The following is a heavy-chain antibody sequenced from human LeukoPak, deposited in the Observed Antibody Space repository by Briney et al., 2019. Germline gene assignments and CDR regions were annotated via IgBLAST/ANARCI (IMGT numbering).Heavy chain of an antibody. D-gene: IGHD4-23*01. J-gene: IGHJ6*02. CDR2: IYTAGLT. CDR3: AKDKPLKMPVAMGGMDV. V-gene: IGHV3-53*01. Sequence: GGSLRLSCAASGFSVSDNYMTWVRQAPGKGLEWVSVIYTAGLTYYADSVKGRFTISRDNSKNTLYLQMNSLRAEDTAVYYCAKDKPLKMPVAMGGMDVWGQGTTVTVSS. CDR1: GFSVSDNY.